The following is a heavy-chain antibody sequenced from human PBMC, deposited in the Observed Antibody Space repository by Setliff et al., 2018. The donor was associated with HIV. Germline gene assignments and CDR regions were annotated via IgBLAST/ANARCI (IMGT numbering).Heavy chain of an antibody. J-gene: IGHJ4*02. CDR2: IYHSGST. CDR1: GYSISSGYY. CDR3: AIHQITTDSPFDY. V-gene: IGHV4-38-2*02. Sequence: PSETLSLTCIVSGYSISSGYYWGWIRQPPGKGLEWIGTIYHSGSTYYNPSLKRRVTISVDTSKNQFSLKLSSVTAADTAVYYCAIHQITTDSPFDYWGQGTLVTVSS.